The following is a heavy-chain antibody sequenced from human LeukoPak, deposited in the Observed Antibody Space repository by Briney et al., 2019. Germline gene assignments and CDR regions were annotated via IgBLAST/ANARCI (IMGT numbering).Heavy chain of an antibody. V-gene: IGHV3-30*02. CDR1: GFTFSSYG. J-gene: IGHJ4*02. D-gene: IGHD2-2*01. CDR2: IRYDGSNK. CDR3: AKQVRADGGAGDYFDY. Sequence: PGGSLGLSCAASGFTFSSYGMHWVRQAPGKGLEWVAFIRYDGSNKYYADSVKGRFTISRDNSKNTLYLQMNSLRAEDTAVYYCAKQVRADGGAGDYFDYWGQGTLVTVSS.